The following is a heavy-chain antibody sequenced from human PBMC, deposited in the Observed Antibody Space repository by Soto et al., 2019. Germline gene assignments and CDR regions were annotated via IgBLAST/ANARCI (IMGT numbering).Heavy chain of an antibody. V-gene: IGHV3-30-3*01. CDR1: CFTFSSYA. D-gene: IGHD3-3*01. J-gene: IGHJ6*02. Sequence: QVQLVESGGGVVQPGMSLRLSCAASCFTFSSYAIHWVRQAPGKGLEWVAVISYDGSNKYYADTVKGRFTISRDNSKNTLYLQMNSLRAEDTAVYYCARDEIRFSWAYGMDVWGQGTTVTVSS. CDR3: ARDEIRFSWAYGMDV. CDR2: ISYDGSNK.